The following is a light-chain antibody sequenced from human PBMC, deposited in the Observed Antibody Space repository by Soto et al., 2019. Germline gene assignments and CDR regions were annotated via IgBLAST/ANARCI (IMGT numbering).Light chain of an antibody. J-gene: IGLJ1*01. Sequence: QSLLTLPPSVSAARGQKFTISCSGSSSNIGGNSVSWYQQLPGTAPKLLIYDDNKRPSGIPDRFSGSKSGTSATLGITGFQTGDEADYYCGSWDSSLSASVFGTGTKVTVL. CDR3: GSWDSSLSASV. CDR1: SSNIGGNS. V-gene: IGLV1-51*01. CDR2: DDN.